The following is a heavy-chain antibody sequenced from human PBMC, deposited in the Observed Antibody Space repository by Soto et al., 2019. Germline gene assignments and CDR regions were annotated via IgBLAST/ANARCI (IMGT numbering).Heavy chain of an antibody. Sequence: QVRLVESGGGVVQPGRSLRLACAASGFTFSRYGMHWVRQAPGKGLEWVALTSFDGSKKFYGDSVKGRFTISRDNSNNTLHLQMNSLRAEDMAVYYCAKWHCVNGVCFGMDVWGQGTTVTVSS. CDR2: TSFDGSKK. V-gene: IGHV3-30*18. CDR3: AKWHCVNGVCFGMDV. CDR1: GFTFSRYG. J-gene: IGHJ6*02. D-gene: IGHD2-8*01.